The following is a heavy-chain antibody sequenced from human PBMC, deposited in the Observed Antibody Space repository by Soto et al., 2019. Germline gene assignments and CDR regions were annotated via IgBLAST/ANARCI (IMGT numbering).Heavy chain of an antibody. D-gene: IGHD6-19*01. CDR1: GYTFTSYD. V-gene: IGHV1-8*01. CDR3: ARGKQIAVVPDAFDI. CDR2: MNPNSGNT. J-gene: IGHJ3*02. Sequence: GASVKVSCKASGYTFTSYDINWVRQATGQGLEWMGWMNPNSGNTGYAQKFQGRVTMTRNTSLSTAYMELSSLRSEDTAVYYCARGKQIAVVPDAFDIWGKGTMVTVSS.